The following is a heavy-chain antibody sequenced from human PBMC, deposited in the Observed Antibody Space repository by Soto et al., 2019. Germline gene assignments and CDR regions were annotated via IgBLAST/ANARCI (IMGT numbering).Heavy chain of an antibody. CDR1: GGTFSSYA. Sequence: SVKVSCKASGGTFSSYAISWVRQAPGQGLEWMGGIIPIFGTANYAQKFQGRVTITADESTSTAYMELSSLRSEDTAVYYCAREGYSYGYSFDYWGQGTLVTVSS. J-gene: IGHJ4*02. V-gene: IGHV1-69*13. D-gene: IGHD5-18*01. CDR3: AREGYSYGYSFDY. CDR2: IIPIFGTA.